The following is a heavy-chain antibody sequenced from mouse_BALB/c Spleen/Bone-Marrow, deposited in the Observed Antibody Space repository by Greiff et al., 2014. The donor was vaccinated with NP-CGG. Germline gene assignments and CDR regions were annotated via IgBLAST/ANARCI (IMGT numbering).Heavy chain of an antibody. CDR3: ARDRDIYFREAIDY. Sequence: EVQLEQSRMGSSQCKKTLKLSCAASGFTFSSYGMSWVRQTPDKRLELVATINSNGGSTYYPDSVKGRFTISRDNAKNTLYLQMSRLKCEGTASYYCARDRDIYFREAIDYWGPGATVTVSS. J-gene: IGHJ4*01. V-gene: IGHV5-6-3*01. D-gene: IGHD2-12*01. CDR1: GFTFSSYG. CDR2: INSNGGST.